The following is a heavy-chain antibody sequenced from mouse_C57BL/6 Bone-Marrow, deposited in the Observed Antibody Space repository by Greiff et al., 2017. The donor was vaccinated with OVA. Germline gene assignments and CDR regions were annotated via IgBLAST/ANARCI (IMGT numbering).Heavy chain of an antibody. CDR3: ARSPLLLPSYWYFDV. CDR2: IYPGDGDT. J-gene: IGHJ1*03. V-gene: IGHV1-82*01. D-gene: IGHD1-1*01. CDR1: GYAFSSSW. Sequence: VMLVESGPELVKPGASVKISCKASGYAFSSSWMNWVKQRPGKGLEWIGRIYPGDGDTNYNGKFKGKATLTADKSSSTAYMQLSSLTSEDSAVYFCARSPLLLPSYWYFDVWGTGTTVTVSS.